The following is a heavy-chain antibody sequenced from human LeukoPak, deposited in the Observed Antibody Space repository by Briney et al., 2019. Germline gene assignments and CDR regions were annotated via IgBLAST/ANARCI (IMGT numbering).Heavy chain of an antibody. D-gene: IGHD6-13*01. Sequence: SETLSLTCAVYGGSFSGYYWSWIRQPPGKGLEWIGEINHSGSTNYNPSLKSRVTISVDTSKNQFSLKLSSVTAADTAAYYCARGPTRYSSSWAYWGQGTLVTVSS. CDR3: ARGPTRYSSSWAY. V-gene: IGHV4-34*01. J-gene: IGHJ4*02. CDR1: GGSFSGYY. CDR2: INHSGST.